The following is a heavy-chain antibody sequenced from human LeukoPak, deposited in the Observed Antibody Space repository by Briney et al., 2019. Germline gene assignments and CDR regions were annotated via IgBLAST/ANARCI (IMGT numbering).Heavy chain of an antibody. J-gene: IGHJ4*02. CDR3: AKDRIVVVPPAIAPVDY. D-gene: IGHD2-2*01. Sequence: GGSLRLSCAASGFTFSSYSMNWVRQAPGKGLEWVSAIRGSGGSTYYADSVKGRFTISRDNSKNTLYLQMNSLRAEDTAVYYCAKDRIVVVPPAIAPVDYWGQGTLVTVSS. CDR1: GFTFSSYS. CDR2: IRGSGGST. V-gene: IGHV3-23*01.